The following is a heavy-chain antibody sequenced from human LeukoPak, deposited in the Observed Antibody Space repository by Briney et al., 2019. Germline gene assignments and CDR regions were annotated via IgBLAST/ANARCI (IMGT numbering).Heavy chain of an antibody. CDR2: THDHGST. D-gene: IGHD3-16*01. CDR3: ARHYGP. J-gene: IGHJ5*02. Sequence: SETLSLTCTVSGGSVSSSGHFWNWVRQTPGKGLEWIGYTHDHGSTNYNPSLKSRVTISVDTSKNQFSLKLNSVTAADTAVYYCARHYGPWGQGTLVTVSS. CDR1: GGSVSSSGHF. V-gene: IGHV4-61*08.